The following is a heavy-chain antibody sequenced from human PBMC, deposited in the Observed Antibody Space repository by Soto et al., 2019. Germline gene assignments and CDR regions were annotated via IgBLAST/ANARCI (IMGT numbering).Heavy chain of an antibody. D-gene: IGHD2-21*01. Sequence: ASVNVSFKAWGYTFTSYGGILWRQAPVQGLEWMGWISAYNGNTNYAQKLQGRVTMTADTSRSTAYMEMRSLRSDDTAVYYCARGFRSHIPEDGPWMDAWGHGNTVPVSS. CDR1: GYTFTSYG. J-gene: IGHJ6*02. CDR3: ARGFRSHIPEDGPWMDA. CDR2: ISAYNGNT. V-gene: IGHV1-18*04.